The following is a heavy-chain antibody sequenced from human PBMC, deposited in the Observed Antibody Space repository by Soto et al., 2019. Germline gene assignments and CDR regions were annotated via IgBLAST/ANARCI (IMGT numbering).Heavy chain of an antibody. CDR2: IKQDGSEK. D-gene: IGHD5-18*01. V-gene: IGHV3-7*01. CDR3: ARGTPQTWIQLWSFDY. Sequence: PVGSLRLSCAASGFTFSSYWMSWVRQAPGKGLEWVANIKQDGSEKYYVDSVKGRFTISRDNAKNSLYLQMNSLRAEDTAVYYCARGTPQTWIQLWSFDYWGQGTLVTVSS. CDR1: GFTFSSYW. J-gene: IGHJ4*02.